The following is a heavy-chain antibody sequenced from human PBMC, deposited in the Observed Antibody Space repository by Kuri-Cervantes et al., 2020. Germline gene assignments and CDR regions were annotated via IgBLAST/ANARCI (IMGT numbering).Heavy chain of an antibody. V-gene: IGHV4-34*01. CDR1: GGSFNGYY. CDR3: ARRAAGDRWFDP. Sequence: SETLSLTCAVYGGSFNGYYWSWIRQPPGKGLEWIGEINHSGSTNYNPSLKSRVTISAEMSKNQFSLKLSSVTAADTAVYYCARRAAGDRWFDPWGRGALVTVSS. D-gene: IGHD6-13*01. CDR2: INHSGST. J-gene: IGHJ5*02.